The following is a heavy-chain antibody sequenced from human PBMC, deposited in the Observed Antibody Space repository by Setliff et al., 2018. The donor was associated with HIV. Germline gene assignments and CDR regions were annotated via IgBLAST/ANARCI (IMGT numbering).Heavy chain of an antibody. J-gene: IGHJ4*02. CDR3: ARDPSRSGGIDH. Sequence: SETLSLTCTVSGGSISSGGYFWSWIRQLPGKGLEWVGYIYYSGSTSHNPSLKSRVFMSMDTSRNQFSLNLKSVTAADTAVYYCARDPSRSGGIDHWGRGTLVTVSS. D-gene: IGHD3-16*01. CDR1: GGSISSGGYF. CDR2: IYYSGST. V-gene: IGHV4-31*03.